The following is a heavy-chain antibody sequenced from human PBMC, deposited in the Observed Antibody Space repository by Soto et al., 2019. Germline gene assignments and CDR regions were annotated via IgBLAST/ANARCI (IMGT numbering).Heavy chain of an antibody. Sequence: EVQLLESGGGLVQPGGSLRLSCAGSGFTFGAHAMSWVRQAPGKGLEWVSGISGPGSNTYYADSVKGRFTISRDNSNNALFLQMNSLRAEDTAVYYCAKDRAYNGYDFNRFDYWGQGTLVTVSS. D-gene: IGHD5-12*01. CDR2: ISGPGSNT. CDR1: GFTFGAHA. V-gene: IGHV3-23*01. CDR3: AKDRAYNGYDFNRFDY. J-gene: IGHJ4*02.